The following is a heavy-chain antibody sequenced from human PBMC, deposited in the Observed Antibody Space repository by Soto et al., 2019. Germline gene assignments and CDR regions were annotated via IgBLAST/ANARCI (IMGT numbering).Heavy chain of an antibody. CDR1: GGSISSGGYY. D-gene: IGHD3-22*01. CDR2: IYYSGST. Sequence: SETLSLTCTVSGGSISSGGYYWSWIRQHPGKGLEWIGYIYYSGSTYYNPSLKSRVTISVDTSKNQFSLKLSSVTAADTAVYYCARDRGYYDSSGSNWFDPWGQGTLVTVS. V-gene: IGHV4-31*03. CDR3: ARDRGYYDSSGSNWFDP. J-gene: IGHJ5*02.